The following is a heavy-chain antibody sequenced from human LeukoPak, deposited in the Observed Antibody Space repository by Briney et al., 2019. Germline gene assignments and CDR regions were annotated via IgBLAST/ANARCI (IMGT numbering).Heavy chain of an antibody. CDR2: IYHSGST. Sequence: SETLSLTCTVSGGSISSGDYYWGWIRQPPGKGLEWIGSIYHSGSTYYNPSLKSRVTISVDTSKNQFSLKLSSVTAADTAVYYCARRGEYCSSTSCRTIGFDPWGQGTLVTVSS. CDR1: GGSISSGDYY. V-gene: IGHV4-39*07. D-gene: IGHD2-2*01. CDR3: ARRGEYCSSTSCRTIGFDP. J-gene: IGHJ5*02.